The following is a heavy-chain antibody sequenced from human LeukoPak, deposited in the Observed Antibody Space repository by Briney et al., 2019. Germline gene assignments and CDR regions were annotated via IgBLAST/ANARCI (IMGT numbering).Heavy chain of an antibody. Sequence: ASVKVSCKASGYTFTSYYMHWVRQAPGQGLEWMGWISAYNGNTNYAQKLQGRVTMTTDTSTSTAYMELRSLRSDDTAVYYCARAAAGGFSKFDPWGQGTLVTVSS. CDR3: ARAAAGGFSKFDP. CDR1: GYTFTSYY. D-gene: IGHD6-13*01. J-gene: IGHJ5*02. V-gene: IGHV1-18*04. CDR2: ISAYNGNT.